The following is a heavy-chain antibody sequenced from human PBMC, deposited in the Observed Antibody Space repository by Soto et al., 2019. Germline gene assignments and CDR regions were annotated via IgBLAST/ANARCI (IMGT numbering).Heavy chain of an antibody. D-gene: IGHD3-10*01. Sequence: APVKVSCKASGGTFSSYAINWVRQATGQGIEWMGWMNPNSGNTGYAQKFQGRVTMTRNTSISTAYMELSSLRSEDTAVYYCAREETDGSGRYGKDVWGQGTTVTVSS. CDR2: MNPNSGNT. J-gene: IGHJ6*02. CDR1: GGTFSSYA. CDR3: AREETDGSGRYGKDV. V-gene: IGHV1-8*02.